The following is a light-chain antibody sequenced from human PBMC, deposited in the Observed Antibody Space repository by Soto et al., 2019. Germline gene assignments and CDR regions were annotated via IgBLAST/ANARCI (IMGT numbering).Light chain of an antibody. Sequence: ELVLTQSPGTLSLSPGERATLSCRASQSVQSTYLAWYQKKPGQAPRLLIYGASSRATGIPDRFSGSGSGTDFTLTISRLEAEDFAVYYCQHYGSSPANTFGQGTKLEIK. CDR2: GAS. CDR1: QSVQSTY. CDR3: QHYGSSPANT. V-gene: IGKV3-20*01. J-gene: IGKJ2*01.